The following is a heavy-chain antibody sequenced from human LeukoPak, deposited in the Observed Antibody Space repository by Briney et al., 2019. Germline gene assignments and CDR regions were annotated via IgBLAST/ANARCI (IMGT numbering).Heavy chain of an antibody. D-gene: IGHD1-26*01. Sequence: GGSLRLSCAASGFTFSSYEMNWVRQAPGKGLEWVSYISSSGSTIYYADSVKGRFTISRDNSKDTLSLQMNSLRAEDTAIYYCAKDRTVGGTWSDHWGQGTQVTVSS. CDR1: GFTFSSYE. CDR3: AKDRTVGGTWSDH. J-gene: IGHJ5*02. V-gene: IGHV3-48*03. CDR2: ISSSGSTI.